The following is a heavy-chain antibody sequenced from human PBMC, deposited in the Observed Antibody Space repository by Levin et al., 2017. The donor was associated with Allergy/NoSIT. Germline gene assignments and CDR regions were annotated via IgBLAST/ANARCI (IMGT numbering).Heavy chain of an antibody. D-gene: IGHD2-15*01. V-gene: IGHV4-34*01. J-gene: IGHJ4*02. CDR1: GGSFSGYY. Sequence: PSETLSLTCAVYGGSFSGYYWSWIRQPPGKGLEWIGEINHSGSTNYNPSLKSRVTISVDTSKNQFSLKLSSVTAADTAVYYCARRGIVVVVAATGFDYWGQGTLVTVSS. CDR3: ARRGIVVVVAATGFDY. CDR2: INHSGST.